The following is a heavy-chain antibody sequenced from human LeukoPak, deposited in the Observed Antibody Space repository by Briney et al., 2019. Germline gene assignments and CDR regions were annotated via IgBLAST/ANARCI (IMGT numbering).Heavy chain of an antibody. CDR1: GFIFSNYA. J-gene: IGHJ4*02. CDR2: INNSGDRR. D-gene: IGHD6-19*01. CDR3: ARGWYNFDY. Sequence: LPGGSLRLSCAASGFIFSNYAMSWVRQAPGKGLEWVSGINNSGDRRFYADSVKGRFTIFRDNSKNTLYLQMNSLRAEDTAVYYCARGWYNFDYWGQGIRVTVSS. V-gene: IGHV3-23*01.